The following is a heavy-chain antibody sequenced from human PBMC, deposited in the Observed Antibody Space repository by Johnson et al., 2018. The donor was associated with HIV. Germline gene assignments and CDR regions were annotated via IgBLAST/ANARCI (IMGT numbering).Heavy chain of an antibody. D-gene: IGHD3-22*01. V-gene: IGHV3-30*03. J-gene: IGHJ3*02. CDR1: TFTFSDYY. CDR2: ISYDGSNK. CDR3: ARDPDYYDSSGSEAFDI. Sequence: QVQLVESGGGLVKPGGSLRLSCAVSTFTFSDYYMRWIRQAPGKGLEWVAVISYDGSNKYYADSVKGRFTISRDNSKNTLYLQMNSLRAEDTAVYYCARDPDYYDSSGSEAFDIWGQGTMVTVSS.